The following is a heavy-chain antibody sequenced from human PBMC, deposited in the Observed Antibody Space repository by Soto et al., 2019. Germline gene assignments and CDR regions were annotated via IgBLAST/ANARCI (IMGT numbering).Heavy chain of an antibody. D-gene: IGHD1-7*01. CDR1: GFTFSDYY. Sequence: PGGSLRLSCAASGFTFSDYYMNWIRQAPGKGLEWVSYISSSGSTIYYADSVKGRFTISRDNAKNSLYLQMNSLRAEDTAVYYCARDRELELRFPHDDYWGQGTLVTVSS. CDR3: ARDRELELRFPHDDY. CDR2: ISSSGSTI. V-gene: IGHV3-11*01. J-gene: IGHJ4*02.